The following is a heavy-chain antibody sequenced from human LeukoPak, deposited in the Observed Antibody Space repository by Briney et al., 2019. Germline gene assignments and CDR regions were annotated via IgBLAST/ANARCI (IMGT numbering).Heavy chain of an antibody. CDR2: MNPNSGNT. J-gene: IGHJ3*02. CDR3: ARGVTLADYDSWEDAFDI. V-gene: IGHV1-8*03. D-gene: IGHD3-3*01. Sequence: ASVKVSCKASGYTFTSYDINWVRQATGQGLEWMGWMNPNSGNTGYAQKFQGRVTITRNTSISTAYMELSSLRSEDTAVYYCARGVTLADYDSWEDAFDIWGQGTMITVSS. CDR1: GYTFTSYD.